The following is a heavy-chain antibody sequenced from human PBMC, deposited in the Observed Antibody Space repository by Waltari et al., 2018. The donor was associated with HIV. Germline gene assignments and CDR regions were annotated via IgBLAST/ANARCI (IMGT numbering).Heavy chain of an antibody. Sequence: QVQLVESGGGLVKPGGSLRRYCAASGFTFSDYYMRWISQTPGKGLEWGSYISSIGSTIYYADSVKGRFTISRDNAKNSLYLQMNSLRAEDTAVYYCAREVGPQYGMDVWGQGTTVTVSS. CDR1: GFTFSDYY. CDR2: ISSIGSTI. J-gene: IGHJ6*02. CDR3: AREVGPQYGMDV. D-gene: IGHD2-15*01. V-gene: IGHV3-11*01.